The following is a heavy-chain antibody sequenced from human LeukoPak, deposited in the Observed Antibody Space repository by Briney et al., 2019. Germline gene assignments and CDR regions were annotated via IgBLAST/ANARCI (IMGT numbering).Heavy chain of an antibody. V-gene: IGHV4-59*08. CDR1: GGSISGYY. CDR3: ASQPTTSGWLHNWFDS. D-gene: IGHD6-19*01. J-gene: IGHJ5*01. Sequence: SETLSLTCTVSGGSISGYYWSWIRQPPGEGREWIGYIYYSGLTNFNPSLKSRVTISIETSKTQFSLKPSSVTAADTAVYYCASQPTTSGWLHNWFDSWGQGTLVAVSS. CDR2: IYYSGLT.